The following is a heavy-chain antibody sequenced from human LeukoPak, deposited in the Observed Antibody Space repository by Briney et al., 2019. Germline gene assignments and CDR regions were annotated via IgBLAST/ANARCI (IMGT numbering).Heavy chain of an antibody. V-gene: IGHV3-30*04. CDR3: ARDLLPGAPDYFYY. CDR1: GFTFGSYA. D-gene: IGHD2-2*01. CDR2: IAHDETNR. Sequence: GWSLTLSCAASGFTFGSYAMHWVRQAPGKGLEWVAVIAHDETNRFYADSVKGRFTISRDNSMNTLYLQMNSLRPEDTAVYFCARDLLPGAPDYFYYWGQGTLVTVSS. J-gene: IGHJ4*02.